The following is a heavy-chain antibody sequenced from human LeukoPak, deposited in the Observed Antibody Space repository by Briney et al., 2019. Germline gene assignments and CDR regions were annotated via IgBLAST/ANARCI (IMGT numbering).Heavy chain of an antibody. V-gene: IGHV4-59*01. D-gene: IGHD3-10*01. J-gene: IGHJ5*02. Sequence: SETLSLTCTVSGGSISSYYWSWIRQPPGKGLEWIGYIYYSGSTNYNPSLKSRVTISVDTSKNQFSLKLSSVTAADTAVYYCAKESGPGHYYGLDPWGQGTLVTVSS. CDR2: IYYSGST. CDR3: AKESGPGHYYGLDP. CDR1: GGSISSYY.